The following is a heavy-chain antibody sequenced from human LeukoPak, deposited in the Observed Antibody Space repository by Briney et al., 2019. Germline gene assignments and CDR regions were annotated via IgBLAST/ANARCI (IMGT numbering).Heavy chain of an antibody. D-gene: IGHD5-18*01. CDR1: GFTFSSYG. J-gene: IGHJ4*02. Sequence: AGGSLRLSCAASGFTFSSYGMHWVRQAPGKGLEWVAVISYDGSNKYYADSVKGRSTISRDNSKNTLYLQVNSLRAEDTAVYYCAKIGRAMAHFDYWGQGTLVTVSS. CDR3: AKIGRAMAHFDY. V-gene: IGHV3-30*18. CDR2: ISYDGSNK.